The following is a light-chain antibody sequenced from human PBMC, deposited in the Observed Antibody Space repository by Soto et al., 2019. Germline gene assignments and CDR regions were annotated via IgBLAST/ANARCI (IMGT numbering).Light chain of an antibody. Sequence: QFTQSPSSLSASVGDRFTITCRASQVISSYFAWYQQKPGRAPKLLIYGAPTLQSGVPSRFSGSGSGTDLTLTISSLEPEDFAVYYCQQRSNWLFGPGTKVDIK. CDR2: GAP. J-gene: IGKJ3*01. CDR1: QVISSY. V-gene: IGKV1-9*01. CDR3: QQRSNWL.